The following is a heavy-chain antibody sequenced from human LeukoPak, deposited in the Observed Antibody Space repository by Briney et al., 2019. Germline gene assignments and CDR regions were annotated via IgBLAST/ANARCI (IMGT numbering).Heavy chain of an antibody. CDR3: AKGNGYCSSATCYPDAFDI. V-gene: IGHV3-11*01. D-gene: IGHD2-2*01. J-gene: IGHJ3*02. CDR1: GFNFSDYY. Sequence: GGSLRLSCAASGFNFSDYYMSWFRQAPGKGLEWLSHISGSGRTIYYADSVKGRFTISRDNAKNTLYLQMNSLRAEDTALYYCAKGNGYCSSATCYPDAFDIWGQGTMVTVSS. CDR2: ISGSGRTI.